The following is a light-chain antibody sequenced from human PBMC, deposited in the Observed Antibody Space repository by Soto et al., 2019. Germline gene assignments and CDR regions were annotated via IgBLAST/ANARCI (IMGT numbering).Light chain of an antibody. CDR2: DAS. J-gene: IGKJ5*01. Sequence: VVFTQSPATLSLSPGERATLSCRASLSVSSYLAWYQQKPGQAPRLLIYDASNRATGIPARFSGSGSGTEFTPTISRLEPEEFAVYYCQQYGSPSTFGKGTRRENK. V-gene: IGKV3-11*01. CDR3: QQYGSPST. CDR1: LSVSSY.